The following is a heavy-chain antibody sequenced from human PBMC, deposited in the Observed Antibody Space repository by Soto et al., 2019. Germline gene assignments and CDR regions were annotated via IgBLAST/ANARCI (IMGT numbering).Heavy chain of an antibody. CDR2: IYYSGST. CDR1: GGSISSGGYY. V-gene: IGHV4-31*03. J-gene: IGHJ6*02. CDR3: ARANGSGSYYSYGMDV. Sequence: SETLSLTCTVSGGSISSGGYYWSWIRQHPGKGLEWIGYIYYSGSTYYNPSLKSRVTISVDTSKNQFSLKLSSVTAADTAVYYCARANGSGSYYSYGMDVWGPGTTVTVSS. D-gene: IGHD3-10*01.